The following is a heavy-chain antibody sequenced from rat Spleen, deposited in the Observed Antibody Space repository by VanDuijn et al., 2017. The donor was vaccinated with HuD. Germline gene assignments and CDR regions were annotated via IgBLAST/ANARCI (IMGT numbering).Heavy chain of an antibody. CDR1: EFSFSSFA. CDR2: ISSGGGGT. V-gene: IGHV5-46*01. D-gene: IGHD1-9*01. J-gene: IGHJ2*01. Sequence: EVQLVESGGDLVQPGRSLKLSCAASEFSFSSFAMAWVRQAPKKGLEWVASISSGGGGTYYSDSVKGRFTISRDNEKSTLYLQMSSLRSEDTATYYCTRRGHTMGLTSRYFDYWGQGVMVTVSS. CDR3: TRRGHTMGLTSRYFDY.